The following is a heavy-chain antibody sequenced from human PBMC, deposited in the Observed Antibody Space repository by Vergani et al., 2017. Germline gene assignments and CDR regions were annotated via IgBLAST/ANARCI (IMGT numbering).Heavy chain of an antibody. CDR3: AGEEEATWNY. CDR2: ISAYNGNT. CDR1: GYSFYTYG. J-gene: IGHJ4*02. D-gene: IGHD5-12*01. Sequence: QVQLVQSGAEMKKPGASVKVSCKASGYSFYTYGISWVRQAPGQGLEWMGLISAYNGNTNYAQKIQGRVTMTRDTSTSTDYMELRSLGTDDTAVYYCAGEEEATWNYWGQGTLVTISS. V-gene: IGHV1-18*01.